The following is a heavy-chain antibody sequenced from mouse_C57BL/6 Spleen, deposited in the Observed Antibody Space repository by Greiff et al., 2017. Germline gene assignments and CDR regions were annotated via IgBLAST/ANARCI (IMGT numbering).Heavy chain of an antibody. Sequence: EVMLVESGGGLVKPGGSLKLSCAASGFTFSSYTMSWVRQTPEKRLEWVATISGGGGNTYYPDSVKGRFTISRDNAKNTLYLQMSSLRSEDTALYYCARLSYYYGSSPTLYFDVWGTGTTVTVSS. D-gene: IGHD1-1*01. V-gene: IGHV5-9*01. J-gene: IGHJ1*03. CDR2: ISGGGGNT. CDR3: ARLSYYYGSSPTLYFDV. CDR1: GFTFSSYT.